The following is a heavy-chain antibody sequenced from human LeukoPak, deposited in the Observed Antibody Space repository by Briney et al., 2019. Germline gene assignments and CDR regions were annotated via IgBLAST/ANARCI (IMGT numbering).Heavy chain of an antibody. V-gene: IGHV3-21*01. CDR2: ISSSSSYI. D-gene: IGHD3-22*01. CDR3: ARDYAYYYDSSGYGD. Sequence: GGSLRLSCAASGFTSSSYSMTWVRQAPGKGLEWVSSISSSSSYIYYADSVKGRFTISRDNAKNSLYLQMNSLRAEDTAVYYCARDYAYYYDSSGYGDWGQGTLVTVSS. CDR1: GFTSSSYS. J-gene: IGHJ4*02.